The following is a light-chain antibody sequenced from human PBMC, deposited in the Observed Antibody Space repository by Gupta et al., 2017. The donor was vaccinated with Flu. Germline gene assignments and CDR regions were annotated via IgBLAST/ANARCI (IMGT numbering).Light chain of an antibody. CDR2: GDN. V-gene: IGLV1-40*01. Sequence: TISCTGSSTNSGAGDDIHWYQQQPGTDRKPIIYGDNDRQRGAADRVSGSRSGTSASLAITGLQAEDEADYYCESYDNSRGALYVFGTGTKVTVL. CDR1: STNSGAGDD. CDR3: ESYDNSRGALYV. J-gene: IGLJ1*01.